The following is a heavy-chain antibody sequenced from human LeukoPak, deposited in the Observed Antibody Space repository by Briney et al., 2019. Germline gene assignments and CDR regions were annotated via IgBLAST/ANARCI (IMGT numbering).Heavy chain of an antibody. CDR2: VYYTGYS. J-gene: IGHJ6*02. Sequence: SETLSLTCSVSGGLISSSGNFYWGWIRQVPGKGLEWIGSVYYTGYSYDNPSLQSRVTVSVDTSKNQFSLKLNSVTAADTAIYYCARQGAITARRTHYYAMDVWGPGTTVTVSS. D-gene: IGHD1-20*01. CDR3: ARQGAITARRTHYYAMDV. V-gene: IGHV4-39*01. CDR1: GGLISSSGNFY.